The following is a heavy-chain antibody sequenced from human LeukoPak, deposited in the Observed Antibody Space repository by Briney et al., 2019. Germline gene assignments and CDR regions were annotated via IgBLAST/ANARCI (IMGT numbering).Heavy chain of an antibody. J-gene: IGHJ3*02. CDR3: AIKRLSAYSFDI. CDR1: GDSVSSNSTA. V-gene: IGHV6-1*01. Sequence: SQTLSLTCAISGDSVSSNSTAWNWKRQSQSRGCVWLISTYYRSKYYNDYTVCVISRITFNPNKSKNQLSLSLNAVTPDDKAVYYCAIKRLSAYSFDIWGQGTLVTVSS. D-gene: IGHD3-16*01. CDR2: TYYRSKYYN.